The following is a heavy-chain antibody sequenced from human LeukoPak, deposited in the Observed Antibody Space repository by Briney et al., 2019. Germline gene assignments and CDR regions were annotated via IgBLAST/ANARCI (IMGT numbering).Heavy chain of an antibody. Sequence: ASVKVSCKASGYTFTSYDINWVRQAPGQGLEWMGWMNPNRGNTVYAQKFQGRVTMTRNTSISTAYMELSSLRSEDTAVYYCARGSILPDVWGKGTTVTVSS. D-gene: IGHD2-15*01. V-gene: IGHV1-8*01. CDR3: ARGSILPDV. CDR2: MNPNRGNT. J-gene: IGHJ6*04. CDR1: GYTFTSYD.